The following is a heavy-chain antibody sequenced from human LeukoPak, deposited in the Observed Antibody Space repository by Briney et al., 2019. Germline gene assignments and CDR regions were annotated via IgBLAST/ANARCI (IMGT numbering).Heavy chain of an antibody. CDR2: MNPNSGNT. D-gene: IGHD3-3*01. Sequence: ASVKVSCKASGYTFTSYDINWVRQATGQGLEWMGWMNPNSGNTGYAQKFQGRVTMTRNTSISTAYMELSSLRSEDTAVYYCARGRYYDFWSGYLDYYYYYMDVWAKGPRSPSP. CDR3: ARGRYYDFWSGYLDYYYYYMDV. V-gene: IGHV1-8*01. J-gene: IGHJ6*03. CDR1: GYTFTSYD.